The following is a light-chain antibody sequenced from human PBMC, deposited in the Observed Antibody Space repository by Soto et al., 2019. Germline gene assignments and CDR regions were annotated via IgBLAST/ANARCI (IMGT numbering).Light chain of an antibody. CDR1: NIGSKN. CDR2: RDT. Sequence: SYELTQPFSVSVALGQTARITCGGNNIGSKNVHWYQQKPGQAPVLVINRDTNRPSGIPERFSGSNSGNTATLTISRAQAGDEADYYCQVWDSSTVVFGGGTQLTVL. J-gene: IGLJ2*01. V-gene: IGLV3-9*01. CDR3: QVWDSSTVV.